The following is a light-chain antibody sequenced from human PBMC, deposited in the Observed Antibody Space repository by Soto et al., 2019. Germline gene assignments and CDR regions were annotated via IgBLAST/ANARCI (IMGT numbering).Light chain of an antibody. CDR3: QQRSNWPPT. CDR2: DAS. J-gene: IGKJ4*01. Sequence: EIVVTQSPATLSGSPGERVTLSCRASQFVSSRLDWLQQKPGQAPRLLIYDASNRATGIPARFSGSGSGTDFTLTISSLEPEDFAVYYCQQRSNWPPTFGGGTTVEIK. CDR1: QFVSSR. V-gene: IGKV3-11*01.